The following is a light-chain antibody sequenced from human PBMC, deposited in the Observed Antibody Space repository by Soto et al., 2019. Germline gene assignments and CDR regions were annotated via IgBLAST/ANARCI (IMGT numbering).Light chain of an antibody. CDR3: CSYVGSSTFGVV. V-gene: IGLV2-23*03. J-gene: IGLJ2*01. CDR2: EGS. CDR1: SRDVGNYNV. Sequence: QSALTQPASVSGSPGQSITISCTGSSRDVGNYNVVSWYQQYPGKAPKLMIYEGSKRTSGVSNRFSGSKSGNTASLTISGIQAEDEADYYCCSYVGSSTFGVVFGGGTKLTVL.